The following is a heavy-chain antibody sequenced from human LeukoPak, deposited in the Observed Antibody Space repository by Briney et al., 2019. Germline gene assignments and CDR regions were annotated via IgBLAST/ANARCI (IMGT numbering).Heavy chain of an antibody. J-gene: IGHJ3*02. CDR3: AKDWNIGYCSGGSCYPDDAFDI. CDR1: GFTFSSYG. Sequence: GGSLRLSCAASGFTFSSYGMHWVRQAPGKGLEWVAVISYDGSKKYYADSVKGRFTISRDNSKNTLYLQMNSLRAEDTAVYYCAKDWNIGYCSGGSCYPDDAFDIWGQGTMVTVSS. V-gene: IGHV3-30*18. CDR2: ISYDGSKK. D-gene: IGHD2-15*01.